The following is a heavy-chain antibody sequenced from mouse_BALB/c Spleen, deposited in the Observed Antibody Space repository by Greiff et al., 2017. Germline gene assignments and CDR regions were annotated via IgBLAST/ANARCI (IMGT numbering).Heavy chain of an antibody. J-gene: IGHJ4*01. D-gene: IGHD2-3*01. Sequence: QVQLQQPGAELVMPGASVKMSCKASGYTFTDYWMHWVKQRPGQGLEWIGAIDTSDSYTSYNQKFKGKATLTVDESSSTAYMQLSSLTSEDSAVYYCARSSHYDGYDAMDYWGQGTSVTVSS. CDR3: ARSSHYDGYDAMDY. CDR2: IDTSDSYT. V-gene: IGHV1-69*01. CDR1: GYTFTDYW.